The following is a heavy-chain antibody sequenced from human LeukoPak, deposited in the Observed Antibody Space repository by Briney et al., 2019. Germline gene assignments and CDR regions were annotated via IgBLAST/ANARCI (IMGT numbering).Heavy chain of an antibody. D-gene: IGHD3-9*01. CDR2: IYYSGST. J-gene: IGHJ4*02. CDR1: GASMSDYY. CDR3: ATTDHDILFGYQGAYDY. V-gene: IGHV4-59*08. Sequence: SETLSLTCTVSGASMSDYYWSWIRQPPGKGLEWVGYIYYSGSTNHSPSLKSRVTISVDTSRNRFSLKLTSVTAADTAVYYCATTDHDILFGYQGAYDYWGQGTLVTVSS.